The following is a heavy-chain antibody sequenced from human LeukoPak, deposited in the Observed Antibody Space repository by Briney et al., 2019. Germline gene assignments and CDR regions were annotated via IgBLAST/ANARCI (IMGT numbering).Heavy chain of an antibody. CDR2: ISYDGSNK. CDR1: GFTFSSYA. V-gene: IGHV3-30-3*01. J-gene: IGHJ4*02. Sequence: GRSLRLSCAASGFTFSSYAMHWVRQAPGKGLEWVAVISYDGSNKYYADSVKGRFTISRDNSKNTLYLQMNSLRAEDTAVYYCASPTVIVGATDLFDYWGQGTLLTVSS. CDR3: ASPTVIVGATDLFDY. D-gene: IGHD1-26*01.